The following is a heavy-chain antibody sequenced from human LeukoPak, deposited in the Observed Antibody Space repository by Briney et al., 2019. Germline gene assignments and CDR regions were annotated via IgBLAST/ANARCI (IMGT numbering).Heavy chain of an antibody. CDR1: GGSFSSYY. CDR2: IYYSGTT. V-gene: IGHV4-59*08. D-gene: IGHD3-16*01. J-gene: IGHJ3*02. CDR3: ARTSVEFGFDI. Sequence: SETLSLTCTVSGGSFSSYYWSWIRQPPGKGREWIGYIYYSGTTNYNHSLKSRVTISVDTSNNHFSLKLTSVTAADTAVYYCARTSVEFGFDIWGQGTMVSVSS.